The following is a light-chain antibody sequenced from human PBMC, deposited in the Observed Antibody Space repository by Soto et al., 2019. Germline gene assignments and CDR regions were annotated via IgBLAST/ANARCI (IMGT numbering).Light chain of an antibody. CDR1: QSVSSTY. V-gene: IGKV3-20*01. CDR3: QQYGSSWA. Sequence: EIVLTQSPGTLSLSPGERATLSCRASQSVSSTYLIWYQQKPGQAPRLLIYGASSRATGVPDRFSGGGSGTDFTLTISRLEPEDFAVYYCQQYGSSWAFGPGTKVDIK. J-gene: IGKJ3*01. CDR2: GAS.